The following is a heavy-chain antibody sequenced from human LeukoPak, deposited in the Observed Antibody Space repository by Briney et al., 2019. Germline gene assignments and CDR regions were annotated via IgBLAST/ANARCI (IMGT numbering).Heavy chain of an antibody. V-gene: IGHV3-48*01. CDR3: AKDEGLLWAYYFDY. J-gene: IGHJ4*02. D-gene: IGHD3-10*01. CDR2: ISSSGDTI. CDR1: GFTFSDYN. Sequence: GGSLRLSCAASGFTFSDYNMNWVRQAPGKGLEWVSYISSSGDTIYYADSVKGRFTISRDNSKNTLYLQMNSLRAEDTAVYYCAKDEGLLWAYYFDYWGQGTLVTVSS.